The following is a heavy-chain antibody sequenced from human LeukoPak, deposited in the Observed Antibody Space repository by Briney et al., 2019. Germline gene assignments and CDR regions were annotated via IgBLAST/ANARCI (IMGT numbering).Heavy chain of an antibody. D-gene: IGHD1-26*01. CDR3: ARDRSSGTLDDAFDI. V-gene: IGHV3-21*01. CDR1: GSTFSSYS. Sequence: GGSLRLSCAASGSTFSSYSMNWVRQAPGKGLEWVSSISSSSSYIYYADSVKGRFTISRDNAKNSLYLQMNSLRAEDTAVYYCARDRSSGTLDDAFDIWGQGTMVTVSS. J-gene: IGHJ3*02. CDR2: ISSSSSYI.